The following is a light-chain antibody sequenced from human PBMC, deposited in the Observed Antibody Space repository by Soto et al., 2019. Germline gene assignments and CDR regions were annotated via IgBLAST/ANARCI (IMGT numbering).Light chain of an antibody. CDR2: GAS. CDR3: LQDYNYPLT. J-gene: IGKJ4*01. CDR1: QGIGND. Sequence: AIQMTQSPSSLSASVGDRVTITCRASQGIGNDLGWYQQKPGEAPKLLIFGASNLQSGIPSRFSGSGSDTDFPLTISSLQPEDFATYYCLQDYNYPLTFGGGSKVEIK. V-gene: IGKV1-6*01.